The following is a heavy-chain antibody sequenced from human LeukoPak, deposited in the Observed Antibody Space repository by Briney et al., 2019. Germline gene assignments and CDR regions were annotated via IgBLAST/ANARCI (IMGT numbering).Heavy chain of an antibody. CDR1: GFTFSKYW. CDR3: ASTNDYADENY. V-gene: IGHV3-74*01. J-gene: IGHJ4*02. D-gene: IGHD4-17*01. Sequence: GGSLRLSCAASGFTFSKYWMHWVRQAPGKGLGWVSRINSDGSNTNYADSVKGRFTVSRDNTKNTLFLQVNNARAEDTAVYYCASTNDYADENYWGQGTLVTVSS. CDR2: INSDGSNT.